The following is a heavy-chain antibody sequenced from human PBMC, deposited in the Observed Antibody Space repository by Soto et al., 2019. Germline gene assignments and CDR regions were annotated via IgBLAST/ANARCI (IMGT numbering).Heavy chain of an antibody. D-gene: IGHD3-10*01. Sequence: SVKVSCKASGGTFSSYAISWVRQAPGQGLEWMGGIIPIFGTANYAQKFQGRVTITADESTSTAHMELSSLRSEDTAVYYCARSENLYGSGSPLDDWGQGTLVTVSS. CDR1: GGTFSSYA. J-gene: IGHJ4*02. V-gene: IGHV1-69*13. CDR2: IIPIFGTA. CDR3: ARSENLYGSGSPLDD.